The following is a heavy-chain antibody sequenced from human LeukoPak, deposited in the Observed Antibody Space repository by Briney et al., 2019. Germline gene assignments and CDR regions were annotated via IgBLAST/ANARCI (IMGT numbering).Heavy chain of an antibody. J-gene: IGHJ3*02. CDR2: MNPNSGNT. CDR1: GYTFTSYD. Sequence: ASVKVSCKASGYTFTSYDINWVRQATGQGLEWMGWMNPNSGNTGYAQKFQGRVTITRNTSISTAYMELSSLRSEDTAVYYCARGQYYDFWSGVNAFDIWGQGTMVTVSS. V-gene: IGHV1-8*03. CDR3: ARGQYYDFWSGVNAFDI. D-gene: IGHD3-3*01.